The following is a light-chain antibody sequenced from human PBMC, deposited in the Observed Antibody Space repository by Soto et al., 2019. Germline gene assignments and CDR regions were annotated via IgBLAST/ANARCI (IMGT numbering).Light chain of an antibody. Sequence: QSVLTQPPSASGTPGQRVTISCSGSSSNIGSNTVNWYQQLPGTAPKLLIYNNNQRPSGVPDRFSGSKSGTSASLAISGLQSEHEADYYCAVWDDSLNGLVFGTGTKVTVL. V-gene: IGLV1-44*01. CDR1: SSNIGSNT. CDR2: NNN. J-gene: IGLJ1*01. CDR3: AVWDDSLNGLV.